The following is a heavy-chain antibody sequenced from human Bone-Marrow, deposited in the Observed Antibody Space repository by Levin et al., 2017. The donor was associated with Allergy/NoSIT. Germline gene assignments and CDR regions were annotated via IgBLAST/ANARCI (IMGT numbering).Heavy chain of an antibody. J-gene: IGHJ4*02. CDR2: MYHGRTT. Sequence: PSETLSLTCSVSRGSIRSGDYYWSWIRQPPGKGLEWIGYMYHGRTTLYNPPFSSRVTISTDTSRNQFSLRLSSVTAADTAVYYCARVGYLNNESWGQGILVTVSS. CDR1: RGSIRSGDYY. V-gene: IGHV4-30-4*01. CDR3: ARVGYLNNES. D-gene: IGHD5-18*01.